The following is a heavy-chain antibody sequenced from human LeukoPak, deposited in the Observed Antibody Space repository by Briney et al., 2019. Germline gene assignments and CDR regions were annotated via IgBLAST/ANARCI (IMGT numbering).Heavy chain of an antibody. CDR1: GYIFTLYY. D-gene: IGHD3-9*01. V-gene: IGHV1-46*01. Sequence: ASVKVSCKASGYIFTLYYIHWVRQAPGQGLELMGIINPSTGSTSYAQKFQGRVTMTRDTSTSTVYMELSSLRSDDTAVYYCARGLGAPRLPPDYWGQGTVVTVSS. J-gene: IGHJ4*02. CDR3: ARGLGAPRLPPDY. CDR2: INPSTGST.